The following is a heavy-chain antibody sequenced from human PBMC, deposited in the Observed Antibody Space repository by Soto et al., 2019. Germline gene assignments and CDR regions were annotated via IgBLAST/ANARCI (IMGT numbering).Heavy chain of an antibody. V-gene: IGHV4-30-2*01. Sequence: SETLSLTCAVSGGSISSGGYSWSWIRQPPGKGLEWIGYIYHSGSTYYNPSLKSRVTISVDRSKNQFSLKLSSVTAADTAVYYCARKHGTAVAGSDFDYWGQGTLVTVSS. J-gene: IGHJ4*02. CDR3: ARKHGTAVAGSDFDY. CDR1: GGSISSGGYS. D-gene: IGHD6-19*01. CDR2: IYHSGST.